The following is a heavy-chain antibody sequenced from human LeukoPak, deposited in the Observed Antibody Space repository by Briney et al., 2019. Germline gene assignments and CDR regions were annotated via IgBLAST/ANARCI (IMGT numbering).Heavy chain of an antibody. CDR3: ARDRGSYATDYYGMDV. V-gene: IGHV3-30*03. CDR1: GFSFSSNV. CDR2: ISYDGSNK. J-gene: IGHJ6*02. D-gene: IGHD1-26*01. Sequence: GGSLRLSCAASGFSFSSNVMHWVRQAPGKGLEWVAFISYDGSNKYYADSVKGRFTISRDNTKNTLYLQMNSLRAEDTAVYYCARDRGSYATDYYGMDVWGQGTTVTVSS.